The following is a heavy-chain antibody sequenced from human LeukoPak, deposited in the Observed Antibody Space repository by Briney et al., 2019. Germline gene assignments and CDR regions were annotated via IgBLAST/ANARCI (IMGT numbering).Heavy chain of an antibody. Sequence: SETLSLTCTVSGGSISSSSYYWGWIRQPPGKGLEWMGSIYYSGSTYYNPSLKSRVTISVDTSKNQFSLKLSSVTAADTAVYYCASSTNYDFWSGYYGFDYWGQGTLVTVSS. J-gene: IGHJ4*02. D-gene: IGHD3-3*01. CDR3: ASSTNYDFWSGYYGFDY. CDR1: GGSISSSSYY. CDR2: IYYSGST. V-gene: IGHV4-39*01.